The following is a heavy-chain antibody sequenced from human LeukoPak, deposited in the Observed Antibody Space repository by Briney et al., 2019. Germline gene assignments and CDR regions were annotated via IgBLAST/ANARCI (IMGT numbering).Heavy chain of an antibody. J-gene: IGHJ4*02. V-gene: IGHV3-49*04. Sequence: GGSLRLSCTASGFTFGDYATSWVRQAPGKGLEWVGFIRSKAYGGTTEYAASVKGRFTISRDDSKSIAYLQMNSLKTEDTAVYYCTRGSSGSYGVFDYWGQGTLVTVSS. CDR3: TRGSSGSYGVFDY. D-gene: IGHD1-26*01. CDR2: IRSKAYGGTT. CDR1: GFTFGDYA.